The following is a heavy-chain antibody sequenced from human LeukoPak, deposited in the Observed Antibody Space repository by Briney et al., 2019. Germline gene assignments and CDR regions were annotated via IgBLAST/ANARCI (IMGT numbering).Heavy chain of an antibody. CDR2: FDPEDGET. CDR3: ARDFSGSYWIPEY. CDR1: GYTLTELS. Sequence: ASVKVSCKVSGYTLTELSMHWVRQAPGKGLEWMGGFDPEDGETIYAQKFQGRVTMTEDTSTDTAYMELSSLRAEDTAVYFCARDFSGSYWIPEYWGLGTLVTVSS. J-gene: IGHJ4*02. V-gene: IGHV1-24*01. D-gene: IGHD1-26*01.